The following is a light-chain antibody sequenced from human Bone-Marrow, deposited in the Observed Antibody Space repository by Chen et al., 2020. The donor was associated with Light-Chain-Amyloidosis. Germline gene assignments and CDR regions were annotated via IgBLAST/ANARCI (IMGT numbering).Light chain of an antibody. V-gene: IGLV3-21*02. Sequence: SYVLTQLASGSVAPGQTATMACGGNNIGSTSVHWYQQTPGQAPLLVVYDDSDRPSGIPERFSGSNSGNTATLTISRVEAGDDADYYCQVWDRSSDRPVFGGGTKLTVL. CDR2: DDS. CDR3: QVWDRSSDRPV. J-gene: IGLJ3*02. CDR1: NIGSTS.